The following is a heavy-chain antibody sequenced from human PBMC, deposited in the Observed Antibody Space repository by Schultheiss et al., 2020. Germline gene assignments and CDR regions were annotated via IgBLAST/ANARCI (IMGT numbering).Heavy chain of an antibody. J-gene: IGHJ4*02. CDR2: IYYSGST. CDR1: GGSISSYY. CDR3: VRGRSSWYSDCDS. V-gene: IGHV4-59*08. Sequence: SETLSLTCTVSGGSISSYYWSWIRQPPGKGLEWIGYIYYSGSTNYNPSLKSRVTISVDTSKNQFSLKLSSVTAADTAVYYCVRGRSSWYSDCDSWGQGTLVNGS. D-gene: IGHD6-13*01.